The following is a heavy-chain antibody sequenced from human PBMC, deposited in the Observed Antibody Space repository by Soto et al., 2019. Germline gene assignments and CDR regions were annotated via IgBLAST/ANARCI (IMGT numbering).Heavy chain of an antibody. J-gene: IGHJ6*02. CDR2: LTGSGYNT. CDR3: ATLPSLIDYSRSSTDYYYYSGMDV. D-gene: IGHD6-6*01. Sequence: EVQLLESGGGLVQPGGSLRLSCAGSGFTFSGYAMSWVRQAPGKGLEWVSTLTGSGYNTYFADSVKGRFTFSRDNSKNTLYLQMKSLRADDTAKYCCATLPSLIDYSRSSTDYYYYSGMDVWGQGTTVTVSS. V-gene: IGHV3-23*01. CDR1: GFTFSGYA.